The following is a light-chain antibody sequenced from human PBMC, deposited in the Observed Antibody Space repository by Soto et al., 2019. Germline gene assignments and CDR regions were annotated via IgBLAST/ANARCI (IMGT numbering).Light chain of an antibody. CDR3: QHYNSYSEA. V-gene: IGKV1-5*03. J-gene: IGKJ1*01. CDR1: QTISSW. CDR2: KAS. Sequence: DMQMTQSPSTLSVSVGDRVTITCGASQTISSWLAWYQQKPGKAPKLLIYKASTLKSGVPSRFSGSGSGTEFTLTISSLQPDDFATYYCQHYNSYSEAFGQGTKVDIK.